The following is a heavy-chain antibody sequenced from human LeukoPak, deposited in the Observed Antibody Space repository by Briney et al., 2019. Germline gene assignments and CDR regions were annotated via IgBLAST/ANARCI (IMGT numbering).Heavy chain of an antibody. J-gene: IGHJ3*02. CDR3: ACLTMADAFDI. V-gene: IGHV4-59*01. CDR2: IYDSGST. CDR1: GGSISRYY. Sequence: PSETLSLTCTVSGGSISRYYWSWIRQPPGKGLEWIGYIYDSGSTNYNPSLKSRVTISVDTSKNQFSLKLSSVTAADTDVYYCACLTMADAFDIWGQGTMVTVSS. D-gene: IGHD3-10*01.